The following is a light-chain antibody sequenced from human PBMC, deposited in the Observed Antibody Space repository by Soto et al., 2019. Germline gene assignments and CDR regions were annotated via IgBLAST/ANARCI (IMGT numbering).Light chain of an antibody. CDR3: SSYTSISTSYV. CDR1: RSDIGDYNY. V-gene: IGLV2-14*01. J-gene: IGLJ1*01. Sequence: QSVLTQPASVSGSPGQSIAISCTGTRSDIGDYNYVSWYQQHPGKAPKLMIYEVSNRPSGVSDRFSGSKSGNTASLTISGLQAEDEADYYCSSYTSISTSYVFGTGTKLTVL. CDR2: EVS.